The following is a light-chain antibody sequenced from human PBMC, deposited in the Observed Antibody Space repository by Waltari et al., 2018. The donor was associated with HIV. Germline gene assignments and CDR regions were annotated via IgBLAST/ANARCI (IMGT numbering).Light chain of an antibody. J-gene: IGLJ1*01. CDR1: SGSIASNH. Sequence: NFMLTQPHSVSESPGKTVTISCARSSGSIASNHVQWYQQRPGSAPTPVIYEDNQRPSGVPGRFSGSIDSSSNSASLTISELKTEDEADYYCQSYDSTNPCIFGTGTRVTVL. V-gene: IGLV6-57*03. CDR3: QSYDSTNPCI. CDR2: EDN.